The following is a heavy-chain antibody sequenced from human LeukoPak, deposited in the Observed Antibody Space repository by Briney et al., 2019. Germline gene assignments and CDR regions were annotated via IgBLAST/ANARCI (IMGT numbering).Heavy chain of an antibody. J-gene: IGHJ5*02. CDR3: ARGGSSIIEIKQQLVDGIPPGP. CDR1: GFSVSCYD. D-gene: IGHD6-13*01. Sequence: GGSLRRSGSGYGFSVSCYDMHRVRQLTGQSLVWISHIGAAGDPYCPGSVRGRFTISRENAKNSLYFQMYSLRAGETGVYYCARGGSSIIEIKQQLVDGIPPGPWGQGTLVTVSS. V-gene: IGHV3-13*05. CDR2: IGAAGDP.